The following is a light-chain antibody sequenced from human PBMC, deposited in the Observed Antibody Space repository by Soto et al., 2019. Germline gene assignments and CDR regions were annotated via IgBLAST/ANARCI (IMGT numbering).Light chain of an antibody. CDR2: DVS. J-gene: IGLJ1*01. V-gene: IGLV2-14*01. Sequence: QSVLTQPASVSGSPGQSITISCTGTSSDVGGYNYVSWYQQHPGKAPKLMIYDVSNRPSGVSNRFSGSKSDNTASLTISGLQAEDEADYYCSSYTSSSTPVFGTGTKVTVL. CDR1: SSDVGGYNY. CDR3: SSYTSSSTPV.